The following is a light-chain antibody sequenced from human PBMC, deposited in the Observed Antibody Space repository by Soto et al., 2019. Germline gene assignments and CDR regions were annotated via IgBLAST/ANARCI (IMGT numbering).Light chain of an antibody. CDR1: QAISNF. V-gene: IGKV1-27*01. J-gene: IGKJ2*03. CDR2: EAS. CDR3: QNFNGAHYC. Sequence: DIQMTQSPSSLSASVGDRVTITCRAIQAISNFVAWYQQKPGKSPTLLISEASTLQSAVPSRFSGRGSGTDFTLTISSQQPEDFATYFCQNFNGAHYCFGQGTKLAFK.